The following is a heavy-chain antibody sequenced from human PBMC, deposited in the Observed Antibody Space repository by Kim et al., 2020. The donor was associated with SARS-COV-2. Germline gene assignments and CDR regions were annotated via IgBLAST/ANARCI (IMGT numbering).Heavy chain of an antibody. D-gene: IGHD3-10*01. CDR3: ARDRDSDF. V-gene: IGHV7-4-1*02. J-gene: IGHJ4*02. CDR2: GNP. Sequence: GNPPYAQGFTGRFVFSLDTSVSTAYLQINSLKADDTAVYYCARDRDSDFWGQGTLVTVSS.